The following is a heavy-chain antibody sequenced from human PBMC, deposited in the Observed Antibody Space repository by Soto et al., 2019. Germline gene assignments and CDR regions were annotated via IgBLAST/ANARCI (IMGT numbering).Heavy chain of an antibody. Sequence: GGSLRLSCAASGFTFSSYAMHWVRQAPGKGLEWVAVISYDGSNKYYADSVKGRFTISRDNSKNTLYLQMNSLRAEDTAVYYCARSSGSSRGNTPGLYYYYGMDVWGQGTTVTVSS. J-gene: IGHJ6*02. V-gene: IGHV3-30-3*01. CDR1: GFTFSSYA. CDR2: ISYDGSNK. D-gene: IGHD6-6*01. CDR3: ARSSGSSRGNTPGLYYYYGMDV.